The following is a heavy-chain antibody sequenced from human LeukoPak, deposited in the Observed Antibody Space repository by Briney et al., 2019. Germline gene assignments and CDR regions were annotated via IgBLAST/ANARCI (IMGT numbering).Heavy chain of an antibody. V-gene: IGHV4-39*07. CDR1: GGSISSSSYY. D-gene: IGHD3-10*01. CDR3: AREGYYGSGSYYNVFPNFDY. Sequence: PSETLSLTCTVSGGSISSSSYYWGWIRQPPGKGLEWIGEINHSGSTNYNPSLKSRVTISVDTSKNQFSLKLSSVTAADTAVYYCAREGYYGSGSYYNVFPNFDYWGQGTLVTVSS. CDR2: INHSGST. J-gene: IGHJ4*02.